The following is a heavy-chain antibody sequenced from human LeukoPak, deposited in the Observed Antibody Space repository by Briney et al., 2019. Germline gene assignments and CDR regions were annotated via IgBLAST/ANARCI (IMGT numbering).Heavy chain of an antibody. V-gene: IGHV4-59*01. J-gene: IGHJ5*02. CDR3: ARIRLVRGTYNWFDP. CDR1: GGSFSGYY. CDR2: IYYSGST. D-gene: IGHD3-10*01. Sequence: PSETLSLTCAVYGGSFSGYYWSWIRQPPGKGLEWIAYIYYSGSTNYNPALKSRVTISVDTSKNQFSLKLSSVTAADTAVYYCARIRLVRGTYNWFDPWGQGTLVTVSS.